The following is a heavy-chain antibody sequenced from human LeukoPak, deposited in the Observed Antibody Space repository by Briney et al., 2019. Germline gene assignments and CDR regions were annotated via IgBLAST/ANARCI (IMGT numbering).Heavy chain of an antibody. CDR3: AKDEYCGGDCYIQH. V-gene: IGHV3-23*01. CDR1: GFTFSSYA. Sequence: GGSLRLSCAASGFTFSSYAMSWVRQAPGKGLEWVSVISGSGGSTYYADSVKGRFTISRDNSKNTLYLQMNSLRAEDTAVYYCAKDEYCGGDCYIQHWGQGTLVIVSS. D-gene: IGHD2-21*02. CDR2: ISGSGGST. J-gene: IGHJ1*01.